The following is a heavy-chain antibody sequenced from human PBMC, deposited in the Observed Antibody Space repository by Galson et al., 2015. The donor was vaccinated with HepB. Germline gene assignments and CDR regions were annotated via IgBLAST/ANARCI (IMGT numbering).Heavy chain of an antibody. CDR2: INHSGST. CDR1: GGSFSGYY. D-gene: IGHD2-2*01. V-gene: IGHV4-34*01. J-gene: IGHJ5*02. CDR3: ARGYRVYHIVVVPAATNNWFDP. Sequence: LSLTCTVYGGSFSGYYWSWIRQPPGKGLEWIGEINHSGSTNYNPSLKSRVTISVDTSKNQFSLKLSSVTAADTAVYYCARGYRVYHIVVVPAATNNWFDPWGQGTLVTVSS.